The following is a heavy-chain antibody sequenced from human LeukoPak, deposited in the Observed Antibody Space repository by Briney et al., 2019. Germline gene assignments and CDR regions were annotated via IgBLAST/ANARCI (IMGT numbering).Heavy chain of an antibody. J-gene: IGHJ6*04. V-gene: IGHV4-34*01. CDR2: IYYSGST. Sequence: PSETLSLTCAVYGGSFSGYYWSWIRQPPGKGLEWIGSIYYSGSTYYNPSLKSRVTISVDTSKNQFSLKLSSVTAADTAVYYCARPGLLVDVWGKGTTVTISS. CDR1: GGSFSGYY. CDR3: ARPGLLVDV.